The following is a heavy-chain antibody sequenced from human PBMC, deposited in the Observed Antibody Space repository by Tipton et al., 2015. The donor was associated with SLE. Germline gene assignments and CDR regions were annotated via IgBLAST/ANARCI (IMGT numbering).Heavy chain of an antibody. Sequence: TLSLTCAVYGGSFSGYYWSWIRQPPGKGLEWIGEINHSGNTNYNPSLKSRVTISVDTSKNQFSLKLSSVTAADTAVYYCARGPYYDSSGYSFYAFDIWGQGTMVTVSS. J-gene: IGHJ3*02. CDR3: ARGPYYDSSGYSFYAFDI. D-gene: IGHD3-22*01. CDR2: INHSGNT. CDR1: GGSFSGYY. V-gene: IGHV4-34*01.